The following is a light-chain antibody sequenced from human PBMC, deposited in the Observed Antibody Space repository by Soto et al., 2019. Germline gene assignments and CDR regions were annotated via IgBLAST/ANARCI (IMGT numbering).Light chain of an antibody. CDR2: NTT. V-gene: IGLV1-44*01. CDR3: ASWDDSLSGVV. Sequence: QAVVTQPPSASGTPGQGVSISCSGSSSNIGVHPVNWYQQVPGTAPRLLIYNTTQRPSGVPDRFSASKSGTSASLAITGLHSEDEADYHCASWDDSLSGVVFGGGTKVT. J-gene: IGLJ2*01. CDR1: SSNIGVHP.